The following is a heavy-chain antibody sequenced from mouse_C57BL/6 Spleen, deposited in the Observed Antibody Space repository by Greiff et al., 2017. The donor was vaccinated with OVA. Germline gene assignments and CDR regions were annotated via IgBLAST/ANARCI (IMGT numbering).Heavy chain of an antibody. V-gene: IGHV1-15*01. Sequence: VQLQQSGAELVRPGASVTLSCKASGYTFTDYEMHWVKQTPVHGLEWIGAIDPETGGTAYNQKFKGKAILTADKSSSTAYMERRSLTSEDSAVYYCTRGGGYYEDYWGQGTTLTVSS. D-gene: IGHD2-3*01. CDR2: IDPETGGT. CDR3: TRGGGYYEDY. CDR1: GYTFTDYE. J-gene: IGHJ2*01.